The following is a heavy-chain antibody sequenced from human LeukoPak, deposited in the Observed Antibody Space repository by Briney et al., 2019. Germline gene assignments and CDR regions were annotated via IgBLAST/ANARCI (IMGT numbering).Heavy chain of an antibody. Sequence: SETLSLTCTVSGGSISSSSYYWGWIRQPPGKGLEWIGEINHSGSTNYNPSLKSRVTISVDTSKNQFSLKLSSVTAADTAVYYCARRHRARNWNYPLDYWGQGTLVTVSS. D-gene: IGHD1-7*01. CDR3: ARRHRARNWNYPLDY. CDR1: GGSISSSSYY. CDR2: INHSGST. J-gene: IGHJ4*02. V-gene: IGHV4-39*07.